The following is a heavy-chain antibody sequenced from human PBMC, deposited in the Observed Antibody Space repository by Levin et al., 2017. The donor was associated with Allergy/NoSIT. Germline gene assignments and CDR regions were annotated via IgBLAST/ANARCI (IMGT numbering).Heavy chain of an antibody. V-gene: IGHV2-5*02. Sequence: SGPTLVKPTQTLTLTCTFSGFSLSTSGVAVGWLRQPPGKALDWLALIYWDDDKRYSPSLKNRLTITKDTSKNQVVLTMTNMDPVDTATYYCARGSIGGPNGGWFDPWGQGTLVTVSS. J-gene: IGHJ5*02. CDR2: IYWDDDK. CDR1: GFSLSTSGVA. CDR3: ARGSIGGPNGGWFDP. D-gene: IGHD4/OR15-4a*01.